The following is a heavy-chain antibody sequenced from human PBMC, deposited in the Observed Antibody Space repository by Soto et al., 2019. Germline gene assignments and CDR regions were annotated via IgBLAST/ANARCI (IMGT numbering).Heavy chain of an antibody. Sequence: GASVKVSCKASGYTFTGYYMHWVRQAPGQGLEWMGWINPNSGGTNYAQKFQGWVTMTRNQFSLQLNSVSPEDTAVYYCASGMLVRGAYYVDVWGQGTTVTVSS. D-gene: IGHD3-10*01. V-gene: IGHV1-2*04. J-gene: IGHJ6*02. CDR1: GYTFTGYY. CDR2: INPNSGGT. CDR3: ASGMLVRGAYYVDV.